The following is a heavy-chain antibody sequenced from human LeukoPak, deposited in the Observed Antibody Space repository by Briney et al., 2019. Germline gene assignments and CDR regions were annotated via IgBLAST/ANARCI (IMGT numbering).Heavy chain of an antibody. Sequence: GGSLRLSCAASGFTFSSYSMNWVRQAPGKGLEWVSSISSSSSYIYYAVSVKGRFTISRDNAKNSLYLQMNSLRAEDTAVYYCARGDRRGDYWGQGTLVTVSS. V-gene: IGHV3-21*01. D-gene: IGHD2-21*01. CDR1: GFTFSSYS. CDR3: ARGDRRGDY. J-gene: IGHJ4*02. CDR2: ISSSSSYI.